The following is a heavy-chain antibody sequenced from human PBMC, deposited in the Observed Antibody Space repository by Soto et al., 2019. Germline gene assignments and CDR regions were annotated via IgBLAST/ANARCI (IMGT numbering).Heavy chain of an antibody. CDR2: IYYSGST. D-gene: IGHD1-26*01. V-gene: IGHV4-59*01. Sequence: SETLSLTCTVSGGSISSYYWSWIRQPPGKGLEWIGYIYYSGSTNYNPSLKSRVTISVDTSKNQFSLKLSSVTAADTAVYYCARDRGAPNYYYYGMDVWGQGTTVTVS. CDR3: ARDRGAPNYYYYGMDV. J-gene: IGHJ6*02. CDR1: GGSISSYY.